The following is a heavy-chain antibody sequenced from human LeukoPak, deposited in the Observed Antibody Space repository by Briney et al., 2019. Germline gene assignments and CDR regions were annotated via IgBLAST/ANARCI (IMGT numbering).Heavy chain of an antibody. J-gene: IGHJ4*02. V-gene: IGHV4-59*12. D-gene: IGHD3-10*01. Sequence: SETLSLTCTVSGGSISSYYWSWIRQPPGKGLEWIGEIYHSGSTNYNPSLKSRVTISVDKSKNQFSLKLSSVTAADTAVYYCASDGSGPFDYWGQGTLVTVSS. CDR3: ASDGSGPFDY. CDR1: GGSISSYY. CDR2: IYHSGST.